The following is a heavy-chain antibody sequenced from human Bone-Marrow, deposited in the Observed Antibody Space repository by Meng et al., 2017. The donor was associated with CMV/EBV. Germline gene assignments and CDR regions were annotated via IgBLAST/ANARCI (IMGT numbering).Heavy chain of an antibody. Sequence: GESPKISCAASGFTFDDYGMSWVRQAPGKGLEWVSGINWNGGSTGYADSVKGRFTISRDNAKNSLYLQMNSLRAEDTALYHCARALDYSNYYGMDVWGQGTTVTVSS. J-gene: IGHJ6*02. D-gene: IGHD4-11*01. CDR3: ARALDYSNYYGMDV. V-gene: IGHV3-20*01. CDR2: INWNGGST. CDR1: GFTFDDYG.